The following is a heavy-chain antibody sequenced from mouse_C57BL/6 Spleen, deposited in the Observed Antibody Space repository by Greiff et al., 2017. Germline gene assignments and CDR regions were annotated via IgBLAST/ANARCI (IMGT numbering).Heavy chain of an antibody. J-gene: IGHJ4*01. D-gene: IGHD1-1*01. CDR2: ISSGGSYT. CDR3: ASGSSYAMDY. CDR1: GFTFSSYG. V-gene: IGHV5-6*01. Sequence: EVQVVESGGDLVKPGGSLKLSCAASGFTFSSYGMSWVRQTPDKRLEWVATISSGGSYTYYPDSVKGRFTISRDNAKNTLYLQMSSLKSEDTAMYYCASGSSYAMDYWGQGTSVTVSS.